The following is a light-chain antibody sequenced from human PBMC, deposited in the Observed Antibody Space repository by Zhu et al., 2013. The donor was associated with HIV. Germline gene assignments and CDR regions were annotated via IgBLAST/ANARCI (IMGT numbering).Light chain of an antibody. CDR1: QSVSSSY. V-gene: IGKV3D-20*02. Sequence: EIVLTQSPGTLSLSPGERATLSCRASQSVSSSYLAWYQQKSGQAPRLLIYGASTRAPGIPVRFSGSGSGTDFTLTISSLQSEDFAVYYCQQRTNWMYTFGPGTKLQIK. CDR3: QQRTNWMYT. J-gene: IGKJ2*01. CDR2: GAS.